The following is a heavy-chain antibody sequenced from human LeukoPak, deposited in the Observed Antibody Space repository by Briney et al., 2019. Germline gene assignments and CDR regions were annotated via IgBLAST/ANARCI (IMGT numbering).Heavy chain of an antibody. CDR3: ATSSPRNYLDH. J-gene: IGHJ4*02. Sequence: PGGSLRLSCVASGFIFSTYGLHWVRQSPGRGLEWVAVIWYDGSQRCYADSVKGRFTISRDGSQNTIYLQMDSLRAEDTAVYYCATSSPRNYLDHWGQGTLVAVSS. V-gene: IGHV3-33*01. D-gene: IGHD1-14*01. CDR1: GFIFSTYG. CDR2: IWYDGSQR.